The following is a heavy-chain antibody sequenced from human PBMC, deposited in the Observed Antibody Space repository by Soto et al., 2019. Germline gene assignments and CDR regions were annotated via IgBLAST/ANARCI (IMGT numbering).Heavy chain of an antibody. V-gene: IGHV3-23*01. D-gene: IGHD3-16*01. CDR1: GFTFSSYA. CDR2: ISGTGGST. J-gene: IGHJ4*02. CDR3: GIPHRYGGY. Sequence: EVQLLESGGDLVQPGGSLRLSCAASGFTFSSYAMSWVRQAPGKGLEWVSTISGTGGSTYYADSVKGRFTISRDNSKNTLYLQMTSLRAEDTAVYYCGIPHRYGGYWGQGTLVTVSS.